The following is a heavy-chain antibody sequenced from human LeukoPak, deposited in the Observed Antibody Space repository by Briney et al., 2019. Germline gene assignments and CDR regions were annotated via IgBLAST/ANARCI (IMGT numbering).Heavy chain of an antibody. D-gene: IGHD2-2*01. CDR3: AKDRVGCSSASCSDFDY. CDR1: GFTFSSYA. Sequence: PGGSLRLSCAATGFTFSSYAMSWVRQAPGKGLEWVSALSGSGGSTYYADSVKGRFTISRDNSKNTLYLQMNSLRAEDTAVYYCAKDRVGCSSASCSDFDYWGQGTLVTVSS. CDR2: LSGSGGST. V-gene: IGHV3-23*01. J-gene: IGHJ4*02.